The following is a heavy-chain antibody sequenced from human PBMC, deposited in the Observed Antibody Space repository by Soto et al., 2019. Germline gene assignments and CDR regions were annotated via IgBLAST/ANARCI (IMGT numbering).Heavy chain of an antibody. Sequence: PSETLSLTCTVSGGSISSGGYYWSWIRQHPGKGLEWIGYIYYSGSTYYNPSLKSRVTISVDTSKNQFSLKLSSVTAADTAVYYCARGTDYYGSGTLGYFDYWGQGTLVTVSS. D-gene: IGHD3-10*01. V-gene: IGHV4-31*02. J-gene: IGHJ4*02. CDR3: ARGTDYYGSGTLGYFDY. CDR1: GGSISSGGYY. CDR2: IYYSGST.